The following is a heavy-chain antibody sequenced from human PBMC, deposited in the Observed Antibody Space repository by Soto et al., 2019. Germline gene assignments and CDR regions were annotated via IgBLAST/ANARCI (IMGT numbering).Heavy chain of an antibody. CDR2: ISASGGST. CDR3: ARNKQQLITDYWYFDL. V-gene: IGHV1-46*01. CDR1: GYIFTSYY. J-gene: IGHJ2*01. D-gene: IGHD6-13*01. Sequence: GASVKVSCKASGYIFTSYYVHWVRQAPGQGLEWMGIISASGGSTNYAQMFQGRVIMTRDTSTSTVYMELRSLRSDDTAVYYCARNKQQLITDYWYFDLWGRGTLVTVSS.